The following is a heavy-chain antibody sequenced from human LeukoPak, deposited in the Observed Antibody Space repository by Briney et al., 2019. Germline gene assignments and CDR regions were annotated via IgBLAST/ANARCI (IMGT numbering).Heavy chain of an antibody. CDR1: GGSISSTSYY. CDR2: IYTSGST. CDR3: ARESIAAAGIRDLGIDY. Sequence: SETLSLTCTVSGGSISSTSYYWGWIRQPPGKGLEWIGRIYTSGSTNYNPSLKSRVTMSVDTSKNQFSLKLSSVTAADTAVYYCARESIAAAGIRDLGIDYWGQGTLVTVSS. J-gene: IGHJ4*02. V-gene: IGHV4-39*07. D-gene: IGHD6-13*01.